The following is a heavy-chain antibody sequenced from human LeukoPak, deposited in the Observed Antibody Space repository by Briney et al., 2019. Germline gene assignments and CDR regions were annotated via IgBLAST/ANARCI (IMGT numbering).Heavy chain of an antibody. D-gene: IGHD6-13*01. CDR1: GYTFTSYG. J-gene: IGHJ4*02. CDR2: ISAYNGNT. Sequence: ASVKVSCKASGYTFTSYGISWVRLAPGQGLEWMGWISAYNGNTNYAQKLQGRVTMTTDTSTSTAYMELRSLRSDDTAVYYCARGRYSSSWTPFDYWGQGTLVTVSS. V-gene: IGHV1-18*01. CDR3: ARGRYSSSWTPFDY.